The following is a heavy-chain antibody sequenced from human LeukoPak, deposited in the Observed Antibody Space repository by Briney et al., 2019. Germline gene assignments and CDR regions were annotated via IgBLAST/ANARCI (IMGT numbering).Heavy chain of an antibody. V-gene: IGHV1-69*05. J-gene: IGHJ4*02. D-gene: IGHD6-25*01. Sequence: SVKVSCKASGGTFSSYAISWVRQAPGQGLEWMGRIIPISGTANYAQKFQGRVTITTDESTSTAYMELSSLRSEDTAVYYCARDLRAALSYWGQGTLVTVSS. CDR1: GGTFSSYA. CDR3: ARDLRAALSY. CDR2: IIPISGTA.